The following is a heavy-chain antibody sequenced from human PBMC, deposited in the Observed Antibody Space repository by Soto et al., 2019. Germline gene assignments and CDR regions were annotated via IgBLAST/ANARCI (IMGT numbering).Heavy chain of an antibody. D-gene: IGHD3-10*01. CDR2: IYYSGST. J-gene: IGHJ6*02. Sequence: PSETLSLTCTVSGGSIGSYYWSWIRQPPGKGLEWIGSIYYSGSTYYNPSLKSRVTISVDTSKNQFSLKLSSVTAADTAVYYCARGVGVAGGYYYGMEFWGQRTTVTVSS. V-gene: IGHV4-59*05. CDR1: GGSIGSYY. CDR3: ARGVGVAGGYYYGMEF.